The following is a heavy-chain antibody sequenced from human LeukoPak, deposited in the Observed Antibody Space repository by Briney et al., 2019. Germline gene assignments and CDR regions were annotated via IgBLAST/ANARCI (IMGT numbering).Heavy chain of an antibody. V-gene: IGHV4-34*01. Sequence: PSETLSLTCAVYGGSFSGYYWSWIRQPPGKGLEWIGEINHSGSTNYNPSLKSRVTISVDTSKNQFSLKLSSVTAADTAVYYCARRRGGFGEGEFDYWGQGIPVTVST. CDR2: INHSGST. J-gene: IGHJ4*02. CDR3: ARRRGGFGEGEFDY. D-gene: IGHD3-10*01. CDR1: GGSFSGYY.